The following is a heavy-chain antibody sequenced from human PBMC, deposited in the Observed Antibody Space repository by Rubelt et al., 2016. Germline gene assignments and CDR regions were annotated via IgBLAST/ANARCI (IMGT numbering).Heavy chain of an antibody. V-gene: IGHV4-31*03. J-gene: IGHJ6*02. CDR2: IYYSGST. Sequence: QVQLQESGPGLVKPSQTLSLTCTVSGGSISSGGYYWSWIRQHPGKGLEWIGYIYYSGSTYYNPSLKSRVTISVDTSKNQFSLKLSSVTAADTAVYYCARDRYDSSAYYYGMDVWGQGTTVTVSS. CDR3: ARDRYDSSAYYYGMDV. CDR1: GGSISSGGYY. D-gene: IGHD3-22*01.